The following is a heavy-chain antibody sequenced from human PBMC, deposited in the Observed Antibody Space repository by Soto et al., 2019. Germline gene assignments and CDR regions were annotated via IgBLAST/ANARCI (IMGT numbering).Heavy chain of an antibody. D-gene: IGHD3-9*01. CDR1: GFTFGDYA. CDR3: TRDISIDILTGYPSYWFDP. J-gene: IGHJ5*02. V-gene: IGHV3-49*03. Sequence: PGGSLRLSCTASGFTFGDYAMSWFRQAPGKGLEWVGFIRSKAYGGTTEYAASVKGRFTISRDDSKSIAYLQMNSLKTEDTAVYYCTRDISIDILTGYPSYWFDPWGQGTLVTVSS. CDR2: IRSKAYGGTT.